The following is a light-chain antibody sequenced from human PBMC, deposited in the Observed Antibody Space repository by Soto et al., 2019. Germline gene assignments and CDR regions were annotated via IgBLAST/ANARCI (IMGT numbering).Light chain of an antibody. Sequence: EIALTQSPGTLSLSPGERATLFCRASQSVSSSYLAWYQQKPGQAPRLLIYGVFSRATGIPDRFSGSRSGTDFTLTINRLEPEDFAVYYCQQYGNSITFGQGTRLEIK. CDR3: QQYGNSIT. CDR2: GVF. J-gene: IGKJ5*01. CDR1: QSVSSSY. V-gene: IGKV3-20*01.